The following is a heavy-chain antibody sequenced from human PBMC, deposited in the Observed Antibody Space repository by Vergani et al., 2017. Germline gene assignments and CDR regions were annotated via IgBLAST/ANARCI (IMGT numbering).Heavy chain of an antibody. Sequence: QVQLQESGPGLVKPSQTLSLTCTVSGGSINSHNYYWSWIRQPAGKGLEWIGRIHTSGSTNYNPSLKSRVTMSEDTSKNQFSLKLSPVTAADTAVYYCARGITMIVVVTSEGSWYDPWGQGTLVTVSS. V-gene: IGHV4-61*02. CDR3: ARGITMIVVVTSEGSWYDP. D-gene: IGHD3-22*01. J-gene: IGHJ5*02. CDR2: IHTSGST. CDR1: GGSINSHNYY.